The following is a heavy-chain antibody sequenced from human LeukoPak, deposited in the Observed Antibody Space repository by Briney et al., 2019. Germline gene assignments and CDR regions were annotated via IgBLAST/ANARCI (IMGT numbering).Heavy chain of an antibody. Sequence: GGSLRLSCAASGVTFSSYEMNWVRQAPGKGLEWISYISSSGSTKYYADSVKGRFTISRDNAKNSLYLQMNSLRAEDTAVYYCAKEDDGDYVGWGQGTLVTVSS. CDR1: GVTFSSYE. CDR3: AKEDDGDYVG. J-gene: IGHJ4*02. CDR2: ISSSGSTK. V-gene: IGHV3-48*03. D-gene: IGHD4-17*01.